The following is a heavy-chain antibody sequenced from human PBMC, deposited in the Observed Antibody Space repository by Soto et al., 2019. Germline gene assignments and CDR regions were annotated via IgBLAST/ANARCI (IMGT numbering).Heavy chain of an antibody. CDR3: VRHAQWIIRAYTTNWFDP. J-gene: IGHJ5*02. V-gene: IGHV4-39*01. CDR1: GGSISSSSFH. D-gene: IGHD5-12*01. CDR2: IYYSGST. Sequence: SETLSLTCTVSGGSISSSSFHWGWIRQPPGKGLEWIGSIYYSGSTYYSPSLKSRVTISVDTSKNQFSLKLSSVTAADTAVYYCVRHAQWIIRAYTTNWFDPWGQGTLVTVSS.